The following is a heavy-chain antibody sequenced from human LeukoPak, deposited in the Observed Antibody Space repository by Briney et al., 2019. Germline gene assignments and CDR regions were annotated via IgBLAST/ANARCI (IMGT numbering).Heavy chain of an antibody. D-gene: IGHD2-2*01. CDR2: ISSSSSAI. Sequence: GGSLRLSCAASGFTFSSYSMNWVRQAPGKGLEWVSYISSSSSAIYYADSVKGRFTISRDNAKNSLYLQMNSLRAEGTAVYYCVGYCSTTSCYGVDYWGQGTLVTVSS. J-gene: IGHJ4*02. CDR1: GFTFSSYS. CDR3: VGYCSTTSCYGVDY. V-gene: IGHV3-48*01.